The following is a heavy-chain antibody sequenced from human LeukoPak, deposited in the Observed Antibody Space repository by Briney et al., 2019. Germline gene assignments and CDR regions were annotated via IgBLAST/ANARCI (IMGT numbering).Heavy chain of an antibody. CDR1: GYTFTSYA. CDR3: VRDGEGVAISVNYWFAP. J-gene: IGHJ5*02. Sequence: ASVKVSCKASGYTFTSYAIHWVRQAPGQRLEWMGWLSAGNGNTKYSQKFQGRATITRDTSASTAYMELRSLTSEDTAVYYCVRDGEGVAISVNYWFAPWGQGTLVTVSS. CDR2: LSAGNGNT. D-gene: IGHD3-10*01. V-gene: IGHV1-3*01.